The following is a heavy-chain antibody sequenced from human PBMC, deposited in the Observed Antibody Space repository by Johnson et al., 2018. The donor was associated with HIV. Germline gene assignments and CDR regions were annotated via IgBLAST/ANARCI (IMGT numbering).Heavy chain of an antibody. J-gene: IGHJ3*01. CDR1: GFTFSSYA. V-gene: IGHV3-66*01. Sequence: VQLVESGGGVVQPGRSLRLSCAASGFTFSSYAMHWVRQAPGKGLEWVSLIYSGGSTYYADSVKGRFTISRDSSKNTVYLQMNNLRAEDTAVYNCARGVRGVIIDWGQGTMVTVSS. CDR2: IYSGGST. CDR3: ARGVRGVIID. D-gene: IGHD3-10*01.